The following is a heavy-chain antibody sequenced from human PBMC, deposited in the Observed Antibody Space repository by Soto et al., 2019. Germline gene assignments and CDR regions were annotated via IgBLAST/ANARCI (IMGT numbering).Heavy chain of an antibody. V-gene: IGHV3-30*03. CDR2: ISYDGSNK. D-gene: IGHD1-26*01. Sequence: QVQLVESGGGVVQHGRSLRLSCAASGFTFSSYGMHWVRQAPGKGLEWVAVISYDGSNKYYADSVKGRFTISRDNSKNTLYLQMNSLRAEDTAVYYCAWSPYSVSYLAYFDYWGQGTLVTVSS. CDR1: GFTFSSYG. CDR3: AWSPYSVSYLAYFDY. J-gene: IGHJ4*02.